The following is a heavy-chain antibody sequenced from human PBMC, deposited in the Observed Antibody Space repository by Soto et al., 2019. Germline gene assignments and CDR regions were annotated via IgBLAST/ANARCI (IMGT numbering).Heavy chain of an antibody. Sequence: GGSLRLSCASSGFPFDDYAMHLVRQAPGKGLEWVSGISWNSGSIGYADSVKGRFTISRDNAKNSLYLQMNSLRAEDTALYYCAKDQAYYDFWRGKYYYYMDVWGKGTTVTVSS. CDR2: ISWNSGSI. D-gene: IGHD3-3*01. V-gene: IGHV3-9*01. CDR1: GFPFDDYA. CDR3: AKDQAYYDFWRGKYYYYMDV. J-gene: IGHJ6*03.